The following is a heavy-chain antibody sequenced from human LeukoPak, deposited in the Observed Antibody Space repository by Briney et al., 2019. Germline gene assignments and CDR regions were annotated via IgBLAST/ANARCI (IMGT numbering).Heavy chain of an antibody. CDR3: ARALVVPAAIGV. CDR2: IYYSGST. Sequence: PSETLSLTCTVSGVSISSGGYDWRWLRQHPGKGLEWIVYIYYSGSTYYNPSLKSRITITVNTSKNQFSLRLSSVTAADTAVYYCARALVVPAAIGVWGKGTTVTVSS. CDR1: GVSISSGGYD. V-gene: IGHV4-31*03. J-gene: IGHJ6*04. D-gene: IGHD2-2*01.